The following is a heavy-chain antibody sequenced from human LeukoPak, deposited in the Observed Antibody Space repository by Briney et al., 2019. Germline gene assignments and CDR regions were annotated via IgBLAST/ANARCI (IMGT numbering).Heavy chain of an antibody. J-gene: IGHJ4*02. CDR3: ARGDYYDSSGYYYVGFDY. D-gene: IGHD3-22*01. Sequence: PGGSLRLSCAASGFTFSSYGMHWVRQAPGKGLEGVAVIWYDGSNKYYADSVKGRFTISRDNSKNTLYLQMNSLRAEDTAVYYCARGDYYDSSGYYYVGFDYWGQGTLVTVSS. V-gene: IGHV3-33*01. CDR2: IWYDGSNK. CDR1: GFTFSSYG.